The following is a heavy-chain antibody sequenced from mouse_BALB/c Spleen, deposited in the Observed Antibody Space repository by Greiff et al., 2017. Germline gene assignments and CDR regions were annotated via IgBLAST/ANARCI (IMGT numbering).Heavy chain of an antibody. CDR3: TKVRRYAMDY. V-gene: IGHV1S16*01. Sequence: VQLQQSGAELVKPGASVKLSCKASGYTFTSYYMYWVKQRPGQGLEWIGEINPSNGGTNFNEKFKSKATLTVDKSSSTAYMQLSSLTSEDSAVYYCTKVRRYAMDYWGQGTSVTVSS. CDR1: GYTFTSYY. D-gene: IGHD2-14*01. CDR2: INPSNGGT. J-gene: IGHJ4*01.